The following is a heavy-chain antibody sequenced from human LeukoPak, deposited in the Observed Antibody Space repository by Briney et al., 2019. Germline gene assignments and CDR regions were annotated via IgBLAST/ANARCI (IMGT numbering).Heavy chain of an antibody. CDR3: AKERGYDYVWGSYRYTYFDY. J-gene: IGHJ4*02. CDR2: ISYDGSNK. CDR1: GFTVSGNY. V-gene: IGHV3-30*18. Sequence: GGSLRLSCVASGFTVSGNYMNWVRQAPGKGLEWVAVISYDGSNKYYADSVKGRFTISRDNSKNTLYLQMNNLRAEDTAVYYCAKERGYDYVWGSYRYTYFDYWGQGTLVTVSS. D-gene: IGHD3-16*02.